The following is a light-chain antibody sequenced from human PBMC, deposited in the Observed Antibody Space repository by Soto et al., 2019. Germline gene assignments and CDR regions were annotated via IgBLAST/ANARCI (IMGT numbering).Light chain of an antibody. CDR2: GAS. V-gene: IGKV3-15*01. J-gene: IGKJ2*01. CDR1: QSVSSN. CDR3: QQYNDWPYT. Sequence: EIVMTQSPATLSVSPGERAALSCRASQSVSSNFAWYQHKPGQAPRLLIYGASTRATGIPARFSGSGSGTEFTLTISSLQSEDFAGYYCQQYNDWPYTFGQGTKLEIK.